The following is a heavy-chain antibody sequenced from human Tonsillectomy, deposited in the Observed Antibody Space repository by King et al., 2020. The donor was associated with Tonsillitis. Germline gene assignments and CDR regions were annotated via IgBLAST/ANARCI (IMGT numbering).Heavy chain of an antibody. V-gene: IGHV4-59*01. CDR3: ARGEEAELSTGTLDY. Sequence: QLQESGPGLVKPSETLSLTCTVSGGSISSYYWSWLRQPPGKGLEWIGYIYYSGSTNYNPSLKSRVTISVDTSKNQFSLKLSSVTAADTAVYYCARGEEAELSTGTLDYWGQGTLVTVSS. J-gene: IGHJ4*02. CDR1: GGSISSYY. D-gene: IGHD4-17*01. CDR2: IYYSGST.